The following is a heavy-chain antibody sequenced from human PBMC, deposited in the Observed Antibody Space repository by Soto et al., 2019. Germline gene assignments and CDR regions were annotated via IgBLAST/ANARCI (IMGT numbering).Heavy chain of an antibody. V-gene: IGHV1-3*01. D-gene: IGHD3-3*01. J-gene: IGHJ4*02. CDR2: INAGNGNT. Sequence: GASVKVSCKASGYTFTSYAMHWVRQAPGQRLEWMGWINAGNGNTKYSQNFQGRVTITRHTSASTAYMELSSLRSEDTAVYYCARESSTIFGVVIPNFDYWGQGTLVTVSS. CDR3: ARESSTIFGVVIPNFDY. CDR1: GYTFTSYA.